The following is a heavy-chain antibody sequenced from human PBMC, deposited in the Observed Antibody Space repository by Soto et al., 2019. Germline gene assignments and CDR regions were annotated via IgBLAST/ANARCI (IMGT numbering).Heavy chain of an antibody. CDR2: IYYSGST. D-gene: IGHD6-13*01. Sequence: PSETLSLTCTVSGGSISSYYWSWIRQPPGKGLEWIGYIYYSGSTNYNPSLKSRVTISVDTSKNQFSLKLSSVTAADTDVYYCARRYSSSFDYWGQGTLVTVSS. CDR3: ARRYSSSFDY. J-gene: IGHJ4*02. CDR1: GGSISSYY. V-gene: IGHV4-59*08.